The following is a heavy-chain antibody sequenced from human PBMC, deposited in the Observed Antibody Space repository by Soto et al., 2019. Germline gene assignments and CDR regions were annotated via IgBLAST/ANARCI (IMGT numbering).Heavy chain of an antibody. Sequence: EVQLVESGGGLVQPGGSLRLSCAASGFTLSNYWMTWVRQAPGKGLEWVANINYDGSEKNYVDSVKGRFTISRDNTRNSLALQMNTLRAEDTAVYYCLSAGSAVSWGQGTPVTVSS. CDR2: INYDGSEK. D-gene: IGHD3-10*01. V-gene: IGHV3-7*05. CDR1: GFTLSNYW. J-gene: IGHJ4*02. CDR3: LSAGSAVS.